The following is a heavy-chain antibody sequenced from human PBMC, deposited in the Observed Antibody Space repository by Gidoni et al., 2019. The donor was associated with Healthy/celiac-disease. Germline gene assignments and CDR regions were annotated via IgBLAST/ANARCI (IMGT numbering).Heavy chain of an antibody. D-gene: IGHD2-15*01. V-gene: IGHV5-51*01. CDR1: GSSFTSHW. J-gene: IGHJ3*02. Sequence: EVQPVQSGAEVTKPGEPLTICCKGSGSSFTSHWLGWVRQMPGKGLEWMGIIYPGDSDIRYSPSFQGQVAISADKSISTAYLQWSSLKASDTAMYYCARHWQGYCSGGSCLPAFDIWGRGTMVTVSS. CDR3: ARHWQGYCSGGSCLPAFDI. CDR2: IYPGDSDI.